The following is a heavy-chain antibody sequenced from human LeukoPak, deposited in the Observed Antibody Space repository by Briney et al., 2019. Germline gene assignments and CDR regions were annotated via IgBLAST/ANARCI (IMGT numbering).Heavy chain of an antibody. D-gene: IGHD3-3*01. CDR1: GFTFSNYA. J-gene: IGHJ4*02. Sequence: SGGSLRLSCAASGFTFSNYAMSWVRQAPGKGLEWVANIKQDGSEKYYVDSVKGRFTISRDNAKNSLYLQMNSLRAEDTAVYYCATHGIFGVVITTKYFDYWGQGTLVTVSS. CDR3: ATHGIFGVVITTKYFDY. V-gene: IGHV3-7*01. CDR2: IKQDGSEK.